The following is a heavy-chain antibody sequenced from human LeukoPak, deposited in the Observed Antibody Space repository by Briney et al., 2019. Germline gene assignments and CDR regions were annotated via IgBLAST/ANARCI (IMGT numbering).Heavy chain of an antibody. D-gene: IGHD3-10*01. CDR3: ARVGTSGGEPGSLDY. Sequence: HPGGSLRLSCAASGFTFSTFAMIWVRQPPGKGLEWVSSIFPSGGEIHYADSVKGRFTIFRDNSKSTLTLQMNSLRAEDTALYYCARVGTSGGEPGSLDYWGQGTLVTVSS. CDR2: IFPSGGEI. J-gene: IGHJ4*02. CDR1: GFTFSTFA. V-gene: IGHV3-23*01.